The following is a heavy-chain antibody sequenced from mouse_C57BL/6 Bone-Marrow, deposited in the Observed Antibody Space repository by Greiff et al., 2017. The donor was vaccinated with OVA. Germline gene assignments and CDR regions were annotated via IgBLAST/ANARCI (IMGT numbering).Heavy chain of an antibody. Sequence: EVKLQESGGDLVKPGGSLKLSCAASVFTFSSYGMSWVRQTPDKRLEWVATISSGGSYTYYPDSVKGRFTISRDNAKNTLYLQMSSLKSEDTAMYYCASPYYGSSSAWFAYWGQGTLVTVSA. D-gene: IGHD1-1*01. V-gene: IGHV5-6*01. J-gene: IGHJ3*01. CDR1: VFTFSSYG. CDR2: ISSGGSYT. CDR3: ASPYYGSSSAWFAY.